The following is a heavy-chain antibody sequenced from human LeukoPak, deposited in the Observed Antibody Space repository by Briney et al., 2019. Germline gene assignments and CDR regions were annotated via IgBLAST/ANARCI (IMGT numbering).Heavy chain of an antibody. V-gene: IGHV1-69*06. J-gene: IGHJ4*02. CDR3: AYSGYDHYFDY. D-gene: IGHD5-12*01. CDR1: GGTFSSYG. CDR2: IIPIFGTT. Sequence: SVKVSCKASGGTFSSYGINWVRQAPGQGLVWMGGIIPIFGTTNYAQKFQGRVTITADKSTSTAYMELSSLRSEDTAVYYCAYSGYDHYFDYWGQGTLVTVSS.